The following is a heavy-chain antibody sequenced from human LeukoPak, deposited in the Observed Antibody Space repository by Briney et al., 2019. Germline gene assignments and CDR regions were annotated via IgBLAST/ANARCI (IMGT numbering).Heavy chain of an antibody. CDR2: IKQDGSEK. J-gene: IGHJ6*02. CDR1: GFIFNNYW. V-gene: IGHV3-7*04. Sequence: HPGGSLRLSCAASGFIFNNYWMNWVRQAPGKGLEWVANIKQDGSEKYYVDSVKGRFTISRDNAKNSLYLQMNSLRAEDTAVYYCVRAMDVWGQGTTVTGSS. CDR3: VRAMDV.